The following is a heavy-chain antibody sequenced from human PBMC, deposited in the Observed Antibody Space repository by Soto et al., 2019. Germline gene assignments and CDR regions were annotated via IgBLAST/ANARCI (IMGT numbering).Heavy chain of an antibody. Sequence: PSETLSLSCTVSGGSISSGGYYWSWIRQHPGKGLEWIGYIYYSGSTYYNPSLKSRVTISVDTSKNQFSLKLSSVTAADTAVYYCARGGGASDDAFDIWGQGTMVTVSS. CDR2: IYYSGST. J-gene: IGHJ3*02. V-gene: IGHV4-31*03. CDR1: GGSISSGGYY. D-gene: IGHD3-10*01. CDR3: ARGGGASDDAFDI.